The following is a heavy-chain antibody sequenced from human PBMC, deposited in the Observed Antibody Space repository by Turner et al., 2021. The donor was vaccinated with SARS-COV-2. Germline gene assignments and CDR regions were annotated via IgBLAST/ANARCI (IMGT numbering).Heavy chain of an antibody. D-gene: IGHD3-22*01. J-gene: IGHJ3*02. CDR3: ARCNYDSSGLPNVGAFDI. V-gene: IGHV4-39*01. Sequence: QLQLQASGPGLFKPSETLSLPCTVSVGSISSSSYYWGWIRQPQGKGLEWIGSIYYTGSTYYNPCLKSRVTISVDTSKIQFSMKLSSVTAADTAVYYCARCNYDSSGLPNVGAFDIWGQGTMVTVSS. CDR2: IYYTGST. CDR1: VGSISSSSYY.